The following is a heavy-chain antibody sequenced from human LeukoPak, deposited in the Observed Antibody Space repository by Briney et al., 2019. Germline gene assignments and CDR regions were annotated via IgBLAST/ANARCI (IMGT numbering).Heavy chain of an antibody. CDR1: GFTFSNYA. J-gene: IGHJ4*02. V-gene: IGHV3-23*01. Sequence: GGSLRLSCAASGFTFSNYAMGWVRQAPGKGPEWVSSIRYNIENTHYADAVQGRFTISRDNSKNKLYLQMNSLRAEDTARYYCAKASTRDTGYYFDSWGQGTLVSVSS. D-gene: IGHD3-9*01. CDR3: AKASTRDTGYYFDS. CDR2: IRYNIENT.